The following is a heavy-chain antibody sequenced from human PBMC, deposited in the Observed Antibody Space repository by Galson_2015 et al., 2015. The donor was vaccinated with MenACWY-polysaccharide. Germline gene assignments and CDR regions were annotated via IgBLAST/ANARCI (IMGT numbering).Heavy chain of an antibody. D-gene: IGHD2-21*01. J-gene: IGHJ4*02. CDR2: INPDGSDK. V-gene: IGHV3-7*01. Sequence: SLRLSCAASGFSFSGHWMTWVRQAPGKGLEWVANINPDGSDKYYVDSVKGRFIISRDNAKNSVYLQMKGLRVEDTAMYYCGRHFDWAFDYRGQGALVTVSS. CDR3: GRHFDWAFDY. CDR1: GFSFSGHW.